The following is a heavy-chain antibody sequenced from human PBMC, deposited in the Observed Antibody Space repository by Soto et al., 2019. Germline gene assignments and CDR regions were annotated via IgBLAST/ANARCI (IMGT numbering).Heavy chain of an antibody. D-gene: IGHD3-10*01. CDR1: GGSFTSTNYF. Sequence: SETLSLTCTVSGGSFTSTNYFWGWIRQPPGKGLEWIGDINHSGNTNYSPSLKSRVTISVDTSKNHFSLKLSSVTAADTAVYYCARHYYGSGSYWLLRPPFDPWRQGTLVTVSS. CDR3: ARHYYGSGSYWLLRPPFDP. J-gene: IGHJ5*02. CDR2: INHSGNT. V-gene: IGHV4-39*07.